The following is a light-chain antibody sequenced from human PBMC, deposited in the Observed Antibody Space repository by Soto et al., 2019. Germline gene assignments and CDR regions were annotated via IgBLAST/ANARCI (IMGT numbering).Light chain of an antibody. Sequence: HSVLTQPPSASETPGQRVTVSCSGSSSNVGSNYVYWYQQFPGTAPKLLIYRNNQRPTGVPDRFSGSKSGTSASLAISGLRSEDEANYYCTTWDDGLSGWVFGGGTKLTVL. CDR2: RNN. CDR3: TTWDDGLSGWV. V-gene: IGLV1-47*01. CDR1: SSNVGSNY. J-gene: IGLJ3*02.